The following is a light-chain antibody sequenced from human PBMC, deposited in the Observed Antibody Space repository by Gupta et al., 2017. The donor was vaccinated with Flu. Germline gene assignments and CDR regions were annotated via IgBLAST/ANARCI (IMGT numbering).Light chain of an antibody. CDR3: QQRSNWPPLT. CDR1: QSVSSY. Sequence: EIVLTQSPATLSLSPGERATLSCRASQSVSSYLAWYQQKPGQAPRLLIYDASNRATGIPARFSGSGSGKDSALTISSREQEDFAVYYCQQRSNWPPLTFGGGTKVEIK. CDR2: DAS. V-gene: IGKV3-11*01. J-gene: IGKJ4*01.